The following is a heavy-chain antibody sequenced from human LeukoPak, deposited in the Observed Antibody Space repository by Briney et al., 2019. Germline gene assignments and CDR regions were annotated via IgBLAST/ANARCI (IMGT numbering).Heavy chain of an antibody. CDR1: GFTFSSYI. D-gene: IGHD2-21*01. J-gene: IGHJ5*02. V-gene: IGHV3-74*01. CDR3: ARDGVEFYNWFDP. CDR2: INSDGSST. Sequence: GGSLRLSCAASGFTFSSYIMTWVRQAPGKGLEWVSRINSDGSSTTYADSVKGRFTISRDNAKNTLYLQMNSLRAEDTAVYYCARDGVEFYNWFDPWGQGTLVTVSS.